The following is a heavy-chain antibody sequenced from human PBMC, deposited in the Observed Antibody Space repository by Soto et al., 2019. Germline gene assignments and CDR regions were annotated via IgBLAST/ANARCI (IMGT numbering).Heavy chain of an antibody. Sequence: GGSLRLSCAASGFTFNNYAMSWVRQAPGKGLEWVSGISASGSRTFYADSVKGRCTVSRDFSKNTLSLQMDSLRAEGTAVYFCGKDPNGDYVGGFEFWGSGTMVTGSS. V-gene: IGHV3-23*01. CDR1: GFTFNNYA. D-gene: IGHD4-17*01. J-gene: IGHJ3*01. CDR2: ISASGSRT. CDR3: GKDPNGDYVGGFEF.